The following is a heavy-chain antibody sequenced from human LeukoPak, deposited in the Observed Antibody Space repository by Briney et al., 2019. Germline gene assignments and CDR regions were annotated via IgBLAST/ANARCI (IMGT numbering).Heavy chain of an antibody. Sequence: PSETLSLTCAVYGGPFSGYYWSWIRQPPGKGLEWIGEINHSGSTNYNPSLKSRVTISVDTSKNQFSLKLSSVTAADTAVYYCARGRGSSDYWGQGTLVTVSS. V-gene: IGHV4-34*01. CDR3: ARGRGSSDY. CDR1: GGPFSGYY. D-gene: IGHD3-16*01. J-gene: IGHJ4*02. CDR2: INHSGST.